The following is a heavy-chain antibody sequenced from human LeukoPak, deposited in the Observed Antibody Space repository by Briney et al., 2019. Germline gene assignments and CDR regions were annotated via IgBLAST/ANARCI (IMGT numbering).Heavy chain of an antibody. CDR3: ARRKLEYYYDSSGYSPYFDY. CDR2: INHSGST. J-gene: IGHJ4*02. Sequence: SETLSLTCTVSGGSISSYYWSWIRQPPGKGLEWIGEINHSGSTNYNPSLKSRVTISVDTSKNQFSLKLSSVTAADTAVYYCARRKLEYYYDSSGYSPYFDYWGQGTLVTVSS. CDR1: GGSISSYY. D-gene: IGHD3-22*01. V-gene: IGHV4-34*01.